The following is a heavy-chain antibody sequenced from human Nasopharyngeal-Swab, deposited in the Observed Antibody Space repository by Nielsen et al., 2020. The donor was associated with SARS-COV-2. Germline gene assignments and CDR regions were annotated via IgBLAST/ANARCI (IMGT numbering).Heavy chain of an antibody. CDR2: ISYEGSIK. CDR3: AKVAPFFWLGDRYMDV. D-gene: IGHD3-9*01. J-gene: IGHJ6*03. V-gene: IGHV3-30*18. CDR1: GFGFNNYG. Sequence: GESLKISCAASGFGFNNYGMHWVRRAPGKGLEWVAVISYEGSIKHYGDSVKGRFSISKDNSKNTVYLQMNSLRIEDTAVYYCAKVAPFFWLGDRYMDVWGTGTTVIVSS.